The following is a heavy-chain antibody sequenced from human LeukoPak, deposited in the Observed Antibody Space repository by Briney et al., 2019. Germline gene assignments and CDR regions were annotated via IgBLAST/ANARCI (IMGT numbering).Heavy chain of an antibody. V-gene: IGHV4-39*01. D-gene: IGHD4-23*01. J-gene: IGHJ4*02. Sequence: KSSETLSLTCTVSGGSISSSSYYWGWIRQPPGKGLEWIGSIYYSGSTYYNPSLKSRVTISVDTSKNQFSLKLSSVTAADTAVYYCARHGGLGWYFFDYWGQGTLVTVSS. CDR2: IYYSGST. CDR1: GGSISSSSYY. CDR3: ARHGGLGWYFFDY.